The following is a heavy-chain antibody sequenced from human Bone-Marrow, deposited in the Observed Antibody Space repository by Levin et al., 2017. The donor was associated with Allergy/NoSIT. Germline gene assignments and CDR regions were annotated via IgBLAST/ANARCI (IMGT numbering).Heavy chain of an antibody. V-gene: IGHV3-66*01. J-gene: IGHJ6*02. Sequence: QRGESLKISCAASGFTVSSNYMSWVRQAPGKGLEWVSVIYSGGSTYYADSVKGRFTISRDNSKNTLYLQMNSLRAEDTAVYYCARDRTIFGVVTHYYYGMDVWGQGTTVTVSS. CDR1: GFTVSSNY. CDR2: IYSGGST. CDR3: ARDRTIFGVVTHYYYGMDV. D-gene: IGHD3-3*01.